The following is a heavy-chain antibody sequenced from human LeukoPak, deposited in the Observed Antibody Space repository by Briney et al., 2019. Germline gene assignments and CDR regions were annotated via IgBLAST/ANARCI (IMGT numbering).Heavy chain of an antibody. V-gene: IGHV4-30-2*01. CDR1: GGSISSGGYY. CDR3: ASSAPYYYDSSGSDY. J-gene: IGHJ4*02. D-gene: IGHD3-22*01. CDR2: IYHSGST. Sequence: SQTLSLTCTVSGGSISSGGYYWSWIRQPPGKGLEWIGYIYHSGSTYYNPSLKSRVTISVDTSKNQFSLKLSSVTAADTAVCYCASSAPYYYDSSGSDYWGQGTLVTVSS.